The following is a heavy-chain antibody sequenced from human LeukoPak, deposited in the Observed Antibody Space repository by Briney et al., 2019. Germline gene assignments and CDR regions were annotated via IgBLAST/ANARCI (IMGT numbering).Heavy chain of an antibody. Sequence: VASVKVSFTASGGTFSSYAISWVRQPPGQGHEWMGGIIPIFGTANYAQKFQGRVTITADESTSTAYMELSSLRSEDTAVYYCAIAIYGDYSNWFDPWGQGTLVTVSS. D-gene: IGHD4-17*01. CDR2: IIPIFGTA. CDR1: GGTFSSYA. V-gene: IGHV1-69*01. CDR3: AIAIYGDYSNWFDP. J-gene: IGHJ5*02.